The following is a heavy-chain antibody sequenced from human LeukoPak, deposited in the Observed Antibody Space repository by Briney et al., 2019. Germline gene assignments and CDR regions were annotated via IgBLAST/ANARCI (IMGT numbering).Heavy chain of an antibody. V-gene: IGHV4-34*01. CDR3: ARDVRDYYYGMDV. CDR1: GGSFSGYY. CDR2: INHSGST. J-gene: IGHJ6*02. Sequence: SETLSLTCAVYGGSFSGYYWSWIRQPPGKGLEWIGEINHSGSTNYNPPLKSRVTISVDTSKNQFSLKLSSVTAADTAVYYCARDVRDYYYGMDVWGQGTTVTVSS.